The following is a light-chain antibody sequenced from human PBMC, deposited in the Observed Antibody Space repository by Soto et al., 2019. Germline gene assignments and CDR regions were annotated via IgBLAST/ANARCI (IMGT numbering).Light chain of an antibody. CDR2: GAS. V-gene: IGKV3-15*01. Sequence: ERVLTQSPGTLSLSPGERAALSCRASQSVSSNLAWYQQKPGPAPRLLFYGASTRATGIPARFSGSGSGTEFTLTISSLQSEDFAVYYCQQYNSWPRTFGQGTKVDI. J-gene: IGKJ1*01. CDR1: QSVSSN. CDR3: QQYNSWPRT.